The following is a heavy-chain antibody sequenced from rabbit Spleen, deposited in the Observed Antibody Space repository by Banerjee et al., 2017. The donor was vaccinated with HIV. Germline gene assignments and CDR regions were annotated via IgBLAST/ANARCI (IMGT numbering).Heavy chain of an antibody. D-gene: IGHD8-1*01. CDR2: IYAGGSGNT. V-gene: IGHV1S40*01. Sequence: QSLEESGGDLGKPGASLTLTCTASGFDLSRAYYMCWVRQAPGKGLEWIACIYAGGSGNTYYASWAKGRFTISKASSTTVTLQMTSVTVADTATYFCARVGSTYSNVDYFNLWGQGTLVTVS. J-gene: IGHJ4*01. CDR3: ARVGSTYSNVDYFNL. CDR1: GFDLSRAYY.